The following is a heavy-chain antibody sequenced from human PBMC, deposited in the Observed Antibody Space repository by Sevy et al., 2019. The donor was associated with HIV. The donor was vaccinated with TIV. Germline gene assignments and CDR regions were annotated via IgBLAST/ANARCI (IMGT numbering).Heavy chain of an antibody. CDR1: GYTFTGYY. CDR3: ARGRVAAADQPDY. CDR2: INPNSGGT. Sequence: ASVNVSCKASGYTFTGYYIHWVRQAPGQGLEWMGWINPNSGGTNYAQKFQGRVTMTRDTSISTCYMELSRLRSDDTAEYYCARGRVAAADQPDYWGQGTLVTVSS. D-gene: IGHD6-13*01. V-gene: IGHV1-2*02. J-gene: IGHJ4*02.